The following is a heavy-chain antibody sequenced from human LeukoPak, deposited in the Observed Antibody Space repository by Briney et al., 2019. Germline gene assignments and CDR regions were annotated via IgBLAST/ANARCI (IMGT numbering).Heavy chain of an antibody. D-gene: IGHD3-10*01. V-gene: IGHV1-69*06. CDR3: ARKAMYRGVLRDYFDY. CDR2: IIPIFGTA. Sequence: SVKVSCKASGGTFSSYAISWVRQAPGQGLEWMGGIIPIFGTANYAQKFQGRVTITADKSTSTAYMELSSLRSEDTAVYYRARKAMYRGVLRDYFDYWGQGTLVTVSS. CDR1: GGTFSSYA. J-gene: IGHJ4*02.